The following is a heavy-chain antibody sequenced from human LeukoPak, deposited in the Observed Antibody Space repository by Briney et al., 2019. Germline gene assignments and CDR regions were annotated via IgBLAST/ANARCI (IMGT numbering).Heavy chain of an antibody. CDR2: IKQDGSEK. J-gene: IGHJ6*03. V-gene: IGHV3-7*01. Sequence: PGGSLRLSCAASGFTFSSYWMSWVRQAPGKGLEWVANIKQDGSEKYYVDSVKGRFTISRDNAKNSLYLQMNSLRAEDTAVYYCARAGYSSGRGYYYYYMDVWGKGTTVTVSS. CDR3: ARAGYSSGRGYYYYYMDV. D-gene: IGHD6-19*01. CDR1: GFTFSSYW.